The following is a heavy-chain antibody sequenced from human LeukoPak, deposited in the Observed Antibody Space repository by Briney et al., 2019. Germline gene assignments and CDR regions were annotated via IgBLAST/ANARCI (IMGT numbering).Heavy chain of an antibody. CDR1: GGSTSSSSYY. CDR3: ARITTTVTTTDY. D-gene: IGHD4-4*01. V-gene: IGHV4-39*01. Sequence: SETLSLTCTVSGGSTSSSSYYWGWIRQPPGKGLEWIGSIYYSGSTYYNPSLKSRVTISVDTSKNQFSLKLSSVTAADTAVYYCARITTTVTTTDYWGQGTLVTVSS. J-gene: IGHJ4*02. CDR2: IYYSGST.